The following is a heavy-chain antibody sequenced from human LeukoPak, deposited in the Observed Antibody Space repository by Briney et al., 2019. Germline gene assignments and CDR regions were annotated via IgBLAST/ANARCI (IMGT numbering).Heavy chain of an antibody. V-gene: IGHV3-30*18. CDR1: GFTFSTYG. CDR3: AKIGYGSGSYSVDY. CDR2: ISYDGSNK. Sequence: GGSLRLSCTASGFTFSTYGMHWVRQAPGKGLEWVAVISYDGSNKYYADSVKGRFTISRDNSKNTLYLQMNILRAEDTAVYYCAKIGYGSGSYSVDYWGQGTLVTVSS. J-gene: IGHJ4*02. D-gene: IGHD3-10*01.